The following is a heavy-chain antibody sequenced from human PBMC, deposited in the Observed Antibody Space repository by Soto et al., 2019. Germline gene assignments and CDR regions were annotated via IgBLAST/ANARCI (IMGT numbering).Heavy chain of an antibody. V-gene: IGHV1-69*13. CDR3: ARDQVHIAVAGTRVVALDI. CDR2: IIPIFGTA. J-gene: IGHJ3*02. D-gene: IGHD6-19*01. Sequence: VKVSCKASGGTFSSYAISWVRQAPGQGLEWMGGIIPIFGTANYAQKFQGRVTITADESTSTAYMELSSLISEDTAVYYCARDQVHIAVAGTRVVALDIWGQGTMVTVSS. CDR1: GGTFSSYA.